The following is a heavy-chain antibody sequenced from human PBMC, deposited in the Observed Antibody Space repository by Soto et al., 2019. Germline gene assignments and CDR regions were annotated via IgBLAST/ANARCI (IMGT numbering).Heavy chain of an antibody. V-gene: IGHV3-23*01. CDR3: AKALQYSSSRDYFYYGMDV. J-gene: IGHJ6*02. D-gene: IGHD6-6*01. Sequence: GGSLRLSCAASGFTFSNYSMSWVRQAPGKGLEWVSGMNSGGRSYYADSVKGRFTISRDTSKNMLYLQMNSLRADDTAVFYCAKALQYSSSRDYFYYGMDVWGQGTTVTVSS. CDR2: MNSGGRS. CDR1: GFTFSNYS.